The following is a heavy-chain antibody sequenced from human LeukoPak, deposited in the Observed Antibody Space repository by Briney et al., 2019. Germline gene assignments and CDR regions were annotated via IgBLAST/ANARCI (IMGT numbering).Heavy chain of an antibody. CDR3: ARENGYRYDY. J-gene: IGHJ4*02. D-gene: IGHD5-18*01. CDR2: IYYSGST. Sequence: SETLSLTCTVSGGSITSYYWSWIRQPPGKGLEWIGSIYYSGSTNYNPSLKSRVTISVDASKNQFSLKLSSVTAADTALYYCARENGYRYDYWGQGTLVTVSS. V-gene: IGHV4-59*01. CDR1: GGSITSYY.